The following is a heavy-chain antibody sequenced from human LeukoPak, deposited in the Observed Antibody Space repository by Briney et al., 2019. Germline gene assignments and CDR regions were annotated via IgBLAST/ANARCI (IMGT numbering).Heavy chain of an antibody. D-gene: IGHD4-23*01. CDR2: ISWNSGTI. Sequence: GGSLRLSCAAFGFTFEDYGMHWVRQAPGKGLEWVSGISWNSGTIGYADSVKGRFTISRDIAKNSLYLQMNSLRAEDTALYFCAKGSPIFGVYSVYFDLWGRGTLVTVSS. J-gene: IGHJ2*01. CDR1: GFTFEDYG. CDR3: AKGSPIFGVYSVYFDL. V-gene: IGHV3-9*01.